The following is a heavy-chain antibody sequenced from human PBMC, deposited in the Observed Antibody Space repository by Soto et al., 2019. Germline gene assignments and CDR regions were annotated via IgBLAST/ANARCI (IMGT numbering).Heavy chain of an antibody. J-gene: IGHJ6*02. Sequence: ASVKVSCKASGYTFTSYYMHWVRQAPGQGLEWMGIINPSGGSTSYAQKFQGRVTMTRDTSTSTVYMGLSSLRSEDTAVYYCARDHGVLVPAAISRPDYYYGMDVWGQGTTVTVSS. CDR2: INPSGGST. CDR3: ARDHGVLVPAAISRPDYYYGMDV. D-gene: IGHD2-2*02. CDR1: GYTFTSYY. V-gene: IGHV1-46*01.